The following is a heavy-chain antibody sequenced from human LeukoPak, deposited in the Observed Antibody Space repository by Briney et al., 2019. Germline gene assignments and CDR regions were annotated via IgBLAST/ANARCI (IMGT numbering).Heavy chain of an antibody. CDR1: GFTFSSYS. V-gene: IGHV3-21*01. D-gene: IGHD3-16*01. J-gene: IGHJ6*02. Sequence: GGSLRLSCAASGFTFSSYSMNWVRQAPGKGLEWVSSISSSSSYIYYADSVKGRFTISRDNAKNSLYLQMNSLRAEDTAVYYCASDWGYYYYYGMDVWGQGTTVTVSS. CDR3: ASDWGYYYYYGMDV. CDR2: ISSSSSYI.